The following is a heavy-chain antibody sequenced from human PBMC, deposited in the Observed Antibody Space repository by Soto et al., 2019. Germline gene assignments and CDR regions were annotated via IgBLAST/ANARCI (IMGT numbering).Heavy chain of an antibody. CDR3: ARSGYCSSTSCYIHYYYYMDV. V-gene: IGHV1-18*01. J-gene: IGHJ6*03. CDR2: ISAYNGNT. Sequence: GASVKVSCKASGYTITSYGISWVRQANGQGLEWMGWISAYNGNTNYAQKLQGRVTMTTDTSTSTAYMELRSLRSDDTAVYYCARSGYCSSTSCYIHYYYYMDVWGKGTTVTVSS. D-gene: IGHD2-2*02. CDR1: GYTITSYG.